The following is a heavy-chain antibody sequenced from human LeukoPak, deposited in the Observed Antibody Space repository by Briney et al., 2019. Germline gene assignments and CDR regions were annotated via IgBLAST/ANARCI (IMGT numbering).Heavy chain of an antibody. CDR1: GFSFSAYD. V-gene: IGHV3-30*02. D-gene: IGHD3-22*01. Sequence: PGGSLRLSCAASGFSFSAYDMHWVRQAPGKGLEWVTFIQHDGSNQYYADSVKGRFTISRDNSKNTLYLQMNSLRAEDTAVYYCAKGLHYYDSGGFPAWGQGTLVTVSS. J-gene: IGHJ5*02. CDR2: IQHDGSNQ. CDR3: AKGLHYYDSGGFPA.